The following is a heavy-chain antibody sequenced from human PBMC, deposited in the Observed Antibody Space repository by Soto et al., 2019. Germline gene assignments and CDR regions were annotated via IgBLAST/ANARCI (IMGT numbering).Heavy chain of an antibody. Sequence: EVQLVESGGDLIQPRGSLRLSCAASGFTVTNSYMAWVRQAPGKGLEWVSVVYTSGRTYHADSVKGRFTVSRDISTNMFFLQMNKLSAEDMATYYCARAGFERLYFDQWGRGTLVTVSS. CDR2: VYTSGRT. V-gene: IGHV3-53*01. CDR3: ARAGFERLYFDQ. CDR1: GFTVTNSY. D-gene: IGHD1-1*01. J-gene: IGHJ4*02.